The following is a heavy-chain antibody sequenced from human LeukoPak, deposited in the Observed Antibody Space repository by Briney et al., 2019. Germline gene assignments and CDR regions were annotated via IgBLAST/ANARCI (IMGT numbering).Heavy chain of an antibody. CDR3: ARDREGVVLDY. J-gene: IGHJ4*02. Sequence: GGSLRLSCAASGFTFSSYSMNWVRQAPGKGLEWVSSISSSSSYIYYAVSVKGRFTISRDNAENSLYLQMNSLRAEDTAVYYCARDREGVVLDYWGQGTLVTVSS. CDR2: ISSSSSYI. D-gene: IGHD1-26*01. CDR1: GFTFSSYS. V-gene: IGHV3-21*01.